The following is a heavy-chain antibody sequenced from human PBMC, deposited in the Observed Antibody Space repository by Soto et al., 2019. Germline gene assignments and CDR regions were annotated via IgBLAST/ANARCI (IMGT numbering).Heavy chain of an antibody. J-gene: IGHJ4*02. Sequence: QVQLVESGGGLVEPGGSLRLSCAASGFRFGDHYMTWIRQAPGKGLEWVSKISGDAATTYYADSVKGRFTVSRDNAKNTVYLPMKTLGFEDAAVCYCASVPYYYASGFWGQGTLVTVSS. V-gene: IGHV3-11*01. CDR2: ISGDAATT. CDR1: GFRFGDHY. CDR3: ASVPYYYASGF. D-gene: IGHD3-10*01.